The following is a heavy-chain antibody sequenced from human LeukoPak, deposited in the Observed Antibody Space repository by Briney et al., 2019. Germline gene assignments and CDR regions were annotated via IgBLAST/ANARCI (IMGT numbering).Heavy chain of an antibody. V-gene: IGHV4-59*08. CDR2: IYYSGST. J-gene: IGHJ3*02. CDR3: ARHNFYYYGSGSYSPDAFDI. CDR1: GGSISSYY. Sequence: SETLSLTCSVSGGSISSYYWSWIRQPPGKGLEWVGYIYYSGSTNYNPSLKSRVTITVDTSKNQFSLKLGSVTAADTAVYYCARHNFYYYGSGSYSPDAFDIWGQGTMVTVSS. D-gene: IGHD3-10*01.